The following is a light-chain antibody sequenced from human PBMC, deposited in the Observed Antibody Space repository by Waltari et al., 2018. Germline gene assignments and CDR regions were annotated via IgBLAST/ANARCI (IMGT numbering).Light chain of an antibody. J-gene: IGLJ2*01. CDR2: DVS. V-gene: IGLV2-14*03. CDR1: SSDVGGYNY. CDR3: SSYTSSSTVV. Sequence: QSALTQPASVSVSPGQSITISCTGPSSDVGGYNYVSWYQQHPGKAPKLMIYDVSNRPSGVSNRFSGSKSGNTASLTISGLQAEDEADYYCSSYTSSSTVVFGGGTKLTVL.